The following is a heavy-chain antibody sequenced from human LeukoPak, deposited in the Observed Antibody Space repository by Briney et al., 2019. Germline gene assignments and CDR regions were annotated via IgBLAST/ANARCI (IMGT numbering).Heavy chain of an antibody. Sequence: ASVKVSCKASGYTFIDYYIHWVRQAPGQGLEWMGWIHPNSGGTNFGQKFQGRVTMTRDTSISTAYMELNSLRSDDTAVYYCAREGGMAVAAYFDYWGQGTLVTVSS. CDR1: GYTFIDYY. V-gene: IGHV1-2*02. J-gene: IGHJ4*02. D-gene: IGHD6-19*01. CDR2: IHPNSGGT. CDR3: AREGGMAVAAYFDY.